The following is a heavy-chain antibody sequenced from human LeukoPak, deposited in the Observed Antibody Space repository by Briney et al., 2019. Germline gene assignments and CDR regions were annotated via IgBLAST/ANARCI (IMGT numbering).Heavy chain of an antibody. Sequence: GGSLRLSCAASGFTVSSTYMSWVRQAPGKGLQWVSIIYRGGGTYYADSVKGRFTASGDNGQNTLYLQMNSLRAEDTAVYYCAREGRGYSYAFEYWGQGTLVTVSS. CDR3: AREGRGYSYAFEY. J-gene: IGHJ4*02. CDR1: GFTVSSTY. D-gene: IGHD5-18*01. V-gene: IGHV3-66*01. CDR2: IYRGGGT.